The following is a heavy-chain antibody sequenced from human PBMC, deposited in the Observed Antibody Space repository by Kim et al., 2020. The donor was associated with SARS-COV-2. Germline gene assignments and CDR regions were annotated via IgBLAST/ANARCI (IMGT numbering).Heavy chain of an antibody. J-gene: IGHJ4*02. Sequence: SVKVSCKSSGGTFSSYAISWVRQAPGQGLEWMGGIIPIFGTANYAQKFQGRVTITADESTSTAYMELSSLRSEDTAVYYCARDAGWSWDLYYFDYWGQGTLVTVSS. D-gene: IGHD1-26*01. CDR1: GGTFSSYA. CDR3: ARDAGWSWDLYYFDY. V-gene: IGHV1-69*13. CDR2: IIPIFGTA.